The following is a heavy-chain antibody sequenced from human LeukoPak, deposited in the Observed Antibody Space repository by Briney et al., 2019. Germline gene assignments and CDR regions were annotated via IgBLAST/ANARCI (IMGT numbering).Heavy chain of an antibody. D-gene: IGHD1-26*01. CDR1: GFTFSSYA. CDR2: VSDLGRST. V-gene: IGHV3-23*01. CDR3: AKHNSGNFIYFDS. J-gene: IGHJ4*02. Sequence: PGGSLRPSCSASGFTFSSYAMSWVRQVPEKGLEWVSGVSDLGRSTYYADSVKGRFTLSRDNSKNTLYLQMNSLGAEDTAVYYCAKHNSGNFIYFDSWGQGALVTVSS.